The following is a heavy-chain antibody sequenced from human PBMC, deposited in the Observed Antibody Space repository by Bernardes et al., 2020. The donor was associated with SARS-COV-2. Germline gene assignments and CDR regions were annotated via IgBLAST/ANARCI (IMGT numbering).Heavy chain of an antibody. CDR1: GGSFSGYY. CDR2: INHSGST. Sequence: SETLSLTCAVYGGSFSGYYWSWIRQPPGKGLEWIGEINHSGSTNYNPSLKSRVTISVDTSKNQFSLKLSSVTAADTAVYYCARELRVVVRAALGFGYYYYYGIVGWGQGATVTVTS. J-gene: IGHJ6*02. V-gene: IGHV4-34*01. D-gene: IGHD2-2*01. CDR3: ARELRVVVRAALGFGYYYYYGIVG.